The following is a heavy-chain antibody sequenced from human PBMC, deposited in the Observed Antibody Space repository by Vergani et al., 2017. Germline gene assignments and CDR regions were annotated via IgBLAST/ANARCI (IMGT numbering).Heavy chain of an antibody. V-gene: IGHV4-31*03. CDR2: IYSSGST. D-gene: IGHD4-17*01. Sequence: QVQLQESGPGLVKPSQTLSLTCTVSGGSISSGGYYWSWIRQHPGKGLEWIGYIYSSGSTYYNPSLNSRVTISVDTSKNQFSLKLSSVTAADTAVYYCAREPRLGDYPDTFDIWGQGTMVTVSS. CDR1: GGSISSGGYY. CDR3: AREPRLGDYPDTFDI. J-gene: IGHJ3*02.